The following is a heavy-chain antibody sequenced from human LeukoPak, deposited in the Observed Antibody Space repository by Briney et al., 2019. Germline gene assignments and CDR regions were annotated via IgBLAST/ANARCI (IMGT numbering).Heavy chain of an antibody. V-gene: IGHV3-48*03. Sequence: GGSLRLSCGASGFTFNSEWMSWVRQAPGEGLEWVSYISSSGSTIYYADSVKGRFTISRDNAKNPLYLQMNSLRAEDTAVYYCARDRSSFDYWGQGTLVTVSS. CDR3: ARDRSSFDY. CDR2: ISSSGSTI. J-gene: IGHJ4*02. CDR1: GFTFNSEW. D-gene: IGHD3-16*02.